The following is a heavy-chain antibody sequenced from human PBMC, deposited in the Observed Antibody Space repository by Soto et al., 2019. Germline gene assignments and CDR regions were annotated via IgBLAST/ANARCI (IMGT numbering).Heavy chain of an antibody. Sequence: PGESLTISCKGSGYSFTTYRIIWERQEPGKGLEWMGRIDPSDSYTNYSPSFQGHVTISTDKSISTVYLQWDSLEASDSAMYYCATVSLWSGYRLDYWGQGTLVTVSS. V-gene: IGHV5-10-1*01. CDR3: ATVSLWSGYRLDY. CDR2: IDPSDSYT. J-gene: IGHJ4*02. CDR1: GYSFTTYR. D-gene: IGHD3-3*01.